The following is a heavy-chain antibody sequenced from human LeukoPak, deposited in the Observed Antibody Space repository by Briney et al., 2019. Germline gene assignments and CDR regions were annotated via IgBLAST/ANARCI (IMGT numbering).Heavy chain of an antibody. CDR1: GGSISSYY. CDR2: IYYSGST. V-gene: IGHV4-59*01. J-gene: IGHJ2*01. CDR3: ARVGGSGWYGWYFDL. Sequence: SETLSLTCTVSGGSISSYYWSWIRQPPGKGLEWIGYIYYSGSTNYNPSLKSRVTISVDTSKNQFSLKLSSVTAADTAVYYCARVGGSGWYGWYFDLWGRGTLVTVSS. D-gene: IGHD6-19*01.